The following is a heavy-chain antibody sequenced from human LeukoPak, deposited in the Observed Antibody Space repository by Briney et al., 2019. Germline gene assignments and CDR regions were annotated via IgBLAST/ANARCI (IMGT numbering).Heavy chain of an antibody. J-gene: IGHJ3*02. CDR3: ARHSARRLRYFDWLRDSSGYYCAFDI. CDR1: GFTFSSYG. D-gene: IGHD3-9*01. V-gene: IGHV3-30*02. Sequence: GGSLRLSCAASGFTFSSYGMHWVRQAPGKGLEWVAFIRYDGSNKYYADSVKGRFTISRDNSKNTLYLQMNSLRAEDTAVYYCARHSARRLRYFDWLRDSSGYYCAFDIWGQGTMVTVSS. CDR2: IRYDGSNK.